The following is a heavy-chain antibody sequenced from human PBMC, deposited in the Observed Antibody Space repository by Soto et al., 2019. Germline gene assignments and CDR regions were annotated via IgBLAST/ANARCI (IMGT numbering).Heavy chain of an antibody. CDR3: ATSQKGYNWNYFDH. CDR1: GGSISSGYYY. D-gene: IGHD1-20*01. CDR2: IYYSGFT. J-gene: IGHJ4*02. Sequence: SETLSLTCSVSGGSISSGYYYWSWIRQPPGKGLEWIGNIYYSGFTSYNPSLESRVSVSVDTSKNQFSLKVSGVSAADTAVYYCATSQKGYNWNYFDHWGQGALVTVSS. V-gene: IGHV4-30-4*01.